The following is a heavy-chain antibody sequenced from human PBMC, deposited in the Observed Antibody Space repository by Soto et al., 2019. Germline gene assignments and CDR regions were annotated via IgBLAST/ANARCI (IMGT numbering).Heavy chain of an antibody. CDR3: AILMRQPPPADFVI. J-gene: IGHJ3*02. CDR1: GGSISSSSYY. V-gene: IGHV4-39*07. CDR2: IYYSGST. Sequence: SETLSLTCTVSGGSISSSSYYWGWIRQPPGKGLEWIGSIYYSGSTYYNPSLKSRVTISVDTSKNQFSLKLSSVTAADTAVYYCAILMRQPPPADFVIWGQGTMVTVSS. D-gene: IGHD2-15*01.